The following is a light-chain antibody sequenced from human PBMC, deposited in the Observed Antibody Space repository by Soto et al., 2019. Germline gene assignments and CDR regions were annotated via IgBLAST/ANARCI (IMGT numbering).Light chain of an antibody. CDR2: GAS. J-gene: IGKJ5*01. CDR1: QSVTSSY. V-gene: IGKV3-15*01. CDR3: QQYKNWPL. Sequence: EIVLTQSPGTLSLSTGERATLSCRASQSVTSSYLAWWQQKPGQAPRLLIYGASTSATGIPARFSGSGSGTEFTITISSLQSEDFAVYYCQQYKNWPLFGQGTRLEIK.